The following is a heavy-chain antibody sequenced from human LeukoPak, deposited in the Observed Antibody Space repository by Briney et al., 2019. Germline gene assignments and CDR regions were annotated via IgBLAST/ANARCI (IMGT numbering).Heavy chain of an antibody. CDR2: ISSGSHTI. J-gene: IGHJ4*02. V-gene: IGHV3-48*02. Sequence: GGTLRLSCVASGLTFSGNSMNWVRQAPGKGLEWISYISSGSHTIYYADSVKGRFTISRDNAKNSLYLQMNSLRDEDTAVYYCARTRGHFDFWGQGTLVTVSS. CDR1: GLTFSGNS. CDR3: ARTRGHFDF.